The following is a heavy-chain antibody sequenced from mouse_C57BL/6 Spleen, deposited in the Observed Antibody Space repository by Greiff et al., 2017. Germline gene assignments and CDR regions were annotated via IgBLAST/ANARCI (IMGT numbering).Heavy chain of an antibody. V-gene: IGHV6-3*01. CDR1: GFTFSNYW. CDR2: FILKSDNYAK. D-gene: IGHD2-5*01. J-gene: IGHJ4*01. Sequence: EVKLEESGGGLVQPGGSMTLSCVVSGFTFSNYWINCGRQSLAGGLEWCAHFILKSDNYAKHYAESVKGRFNISRDDYKRSVYMQMNNLRAEDTGIYYGLYSNVYDMDDWGKGTSVTVSS. CDR3: LYSNVYDMDD.